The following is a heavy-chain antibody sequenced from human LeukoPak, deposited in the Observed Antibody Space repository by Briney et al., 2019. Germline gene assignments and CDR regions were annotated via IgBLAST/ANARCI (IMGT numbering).Heavy chain of an antibody. D-gene: IGHD3-10*01. CDR2: IYYRGST. CDR1: GGSISSYY. J-gene: IGHJ3*02. V-gene: IGHV4-59*01. Sequence: TSETLSLTCTVSGGSISSYYGSWIRQPPGKGLEGIGYIYYRGSTNYNPSLKSRVTISVDTSKNQFALKLGSVAAAGTAGDYSGSTNYNPSLKSRVTISVDTSKTQFSLKLSSVTAADTAVYYCAREVLGGSYQPGAFDIWGQGTMVTVSS. CDR3: GSTNYNPSLKSRVTISVDTSKTQFSLKLSSVTAADTAVYYCAREVLGGSYQPGAFDI.